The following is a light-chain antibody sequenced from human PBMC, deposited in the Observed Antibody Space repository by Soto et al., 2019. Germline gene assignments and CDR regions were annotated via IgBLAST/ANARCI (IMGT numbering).Light chain of an antibody. CDR1: SSDVGGYNY. CDR2: DVT. J-gene: IGLJ3*02. CDR3: ISYSGDSARV. Sequence: QSALTQPASVSGSPGQSITISCTGTSSDVGGYNYVSWYQLHPGKAPKLIIYDVTNRPSGVSNRFSGSKSGNTASLTISGLQAEDEADYYCISYSGDSARVFGGGTKLTVL. V-gene: IGLV2-14*03.